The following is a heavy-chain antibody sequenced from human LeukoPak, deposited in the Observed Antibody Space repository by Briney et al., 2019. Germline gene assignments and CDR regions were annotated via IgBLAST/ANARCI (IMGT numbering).Heavy chain of an antibody. Sequence: PSETLSLTCTVSGGSISSYYWSWIRQPPGKGLEWIGYMYYSGSTNYNPSLRSRVTISVDTSKNQFSLKLSSVTAAHTAVYYWSXXXXXSSGYYLFFDYWGQGTLVTVSS. V-gene: IGHV4-59*01. J-gene: IGHJ4*02. CDR1: GGSISSYY. D-gene: IGHD3-22*01. CDR3: SXXXXXSSGYYLFFDY. CDR2: MYYSGST.